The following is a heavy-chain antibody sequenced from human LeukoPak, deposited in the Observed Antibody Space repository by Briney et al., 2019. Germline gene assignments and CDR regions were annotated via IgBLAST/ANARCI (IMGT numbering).Heavy chain of an antibody. Sequence: ASVKVSCTASGYTFTSYDINWVRQAPGQGLEWMGWMNPNSGNTGYAQKFQGRVTMTRNTSISTAYMELSSLRSEDTAVYYCARYCSSTSCYRSNYYYYGMDVWGQGTTVTVSS. V-gene: IGHV1-8*01. CDR3: ARYCSSTSCYRSNYYYYGMDV. D-gene: IGHD2-2*02. CDR2: MNPNSGNT. CDR1: GYTFTSYD. J-gene: IGHJ6*02.